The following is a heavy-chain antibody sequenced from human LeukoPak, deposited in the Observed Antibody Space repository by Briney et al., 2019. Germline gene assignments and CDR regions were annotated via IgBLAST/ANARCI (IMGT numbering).Heavy chain of an antibody. J-gene: IGHJ4*02. D-gene: IGHD6-19*01. Sequence: SVKVSCKASGGTFSSYASSWVRQAPGQALEWMGGIIPIFGTANYAQKFQGRVTITADESTSTAYMELSSLRSEDTAVYYCARVSSSGSYWDYFDYWGQGTLVTVSS. CDR2: IIPIFGTA. CDR3: ARVSSSGSYWDYFDY. CDR1: GGTFSSYA. V-gene: IGHV1-69*01.